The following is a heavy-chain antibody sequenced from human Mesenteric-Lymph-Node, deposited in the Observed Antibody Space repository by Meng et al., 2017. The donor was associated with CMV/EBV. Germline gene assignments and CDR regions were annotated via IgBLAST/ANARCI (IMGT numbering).Heavy chain of an antibody. Sequence: GSLRLSCTVSGGSISSSSYYWGWIRQPPGKGLEWIGSIYYSGSTYYNPSLKSPVTISVDTSKNQFSLKLSSVTAADTAVYYCARRCSGWYLSYYYYGMDVWGQGTTVTVSS. CDR1: GGSISSSSYY. D-gene: IGHD6-19*01. CDR2: IYYSGST. J-gene: IGHJ6*02. V-gene: IGHV4-39*01. CDR3: ARRCSGWYLSYYYYGMDV.